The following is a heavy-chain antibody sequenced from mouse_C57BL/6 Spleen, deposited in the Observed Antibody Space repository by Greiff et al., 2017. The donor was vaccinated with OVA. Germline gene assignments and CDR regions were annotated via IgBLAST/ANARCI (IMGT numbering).Heavy chain of an antibody. CDR2: ISYDGSN. CDR1: GYSITSGYY. CDR3: ARDHDYGSSYGY. D-gene: IGHD1-1*01. Sequence: EVKLQESGPGLVKPSQSLSLTCSVTGYSITSGYYWNWIRQFPGNKLEWMGYISYDGSNNYNPSLKNRISITRDTSKNQFFLKLNSVTTEDTATYYCARDHDYGSSYGYWGQGTTLTVSS. J-gene: IGHJ2*01. V-gene: IGHV3-6*01.